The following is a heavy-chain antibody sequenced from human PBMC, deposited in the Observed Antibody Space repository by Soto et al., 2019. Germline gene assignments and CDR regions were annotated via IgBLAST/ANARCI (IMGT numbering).Heavy chain of an antibody. CDR2: IYYSGST. J-gene: IGHJ6*02. Sequence: SETLSLTCTVSGGSISSYYWSWIRQPPGKGLEWIGYIYYSGSTNYNPSLKSRVTISVDTSKNQFSLKLSSVTAADTAVYYCARSRGDYDFWSGYVPPNYYYYGMDVWGQGTTVTVSS. V-gene: IGHV4-59*01. CDR1: GGSISSYY. D-gene: IGHD3-3*01. CDR3: ARSRGDYDFWSGYVPPNYYYYGMDV.